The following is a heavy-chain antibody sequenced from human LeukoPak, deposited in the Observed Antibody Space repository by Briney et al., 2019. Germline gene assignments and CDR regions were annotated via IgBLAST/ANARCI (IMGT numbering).Heavy chain of an antibody. D-gene: IGHD3-3*01. V-gene: IGHV3-53*04. Sequence: GTSLRLSCAASGFTVTTNYMSWVRQAPGKGLEWVSVIYSGGSTYYADSVKGRFTISRHNSKNTLYLQMDSLRDEDTAVYYCARGDFWSGYYTGLYWGQGTLVTVSS. J-gene: IGHJ4*02. CDR2: IYSGGST. CDR3: ARGDFWSGYYTGLY. CDR1: GFTVTTNY.